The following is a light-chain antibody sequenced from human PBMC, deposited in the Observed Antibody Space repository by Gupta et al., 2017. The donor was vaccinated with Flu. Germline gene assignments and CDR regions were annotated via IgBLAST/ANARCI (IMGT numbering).Light chain of an antibody. CDR1: SSDVGGYNY. V-gene: IGLV2-14*04. Sequence: GTSSDVGGYNYVSWYQQHPGKAPKLMIYDVSNRPSGVSNRFSGSKSGNTASLTISGLQAEDEADYYCSSYTSSSTVFGTGTKVTVL. CDR3: SSYTSSSTV. J-gene: IGLJ1*01. CDR2: DVS.